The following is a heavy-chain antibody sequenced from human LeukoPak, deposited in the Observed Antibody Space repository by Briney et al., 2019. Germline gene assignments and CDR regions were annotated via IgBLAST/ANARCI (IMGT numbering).Heavy chain of an antibody. CDR2: IWYDGSNK. CDR3: ARDNGNKYYFDY. Sequence: GGSLRLSCAASRFTFSNYGMHWVRQAPGKGLEWVAVIWYDGSNKYYADSVKGRFTISRDNAKKTLYLQMNSLRAEDTAVYYCARDNGNKYYFDYWGQGTLVTVSS. CDR1: RFTFSNYG. D-gene: IGHD2/OR15-2a*01. J-gene: IGHJ4*02. V-gene: IGHV3-33*01.